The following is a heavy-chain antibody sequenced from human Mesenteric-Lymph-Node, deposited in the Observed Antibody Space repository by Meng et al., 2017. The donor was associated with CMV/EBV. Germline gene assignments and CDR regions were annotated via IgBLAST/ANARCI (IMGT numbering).Heavy chain of an antibody. D-gene: IGHD3-3*01. CDR2: ISGSGGST. Sequence: GGSLRLSCAASGFTFSSYAMSWVRQAPGKGLEWVSAISGSGGSTYYADSVKGRFTISRDNSKNTLYLQMNSLRAEDTAVYYCAKEYDFWSGYPQNFDPWGQGTLVTVSS. V-gene: IGHV3-23*01. CDR1: GFTFSSYA. J-gene: IGHJ5*02. CDR3: AKEYDFWSGYPQNFDP.